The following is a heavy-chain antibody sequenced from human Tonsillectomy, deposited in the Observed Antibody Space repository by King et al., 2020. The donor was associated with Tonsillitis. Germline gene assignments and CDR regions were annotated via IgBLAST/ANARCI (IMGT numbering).Heavy chain of an antibody. Sequence: VQLVESGGGLVQPGGSLRLSCAVSGFTFSGFWMTWVRQAPGKGLEWVANIKQDGTEKHYVDSVKGRFTISRDNAQNSLFLQKNSPRAEDTAVYFCARGGYSGYDRTHYFDYWGQGTLVTVSS. CDR1: GFTFSGFW. CDR3: ARGGYSGYDRTHYFDY. D-gene: IGHD5-12*01. CDR2: IKQDGTEK. J-gene: IGHJ4*02. V-gene: IGHV3-7*03.